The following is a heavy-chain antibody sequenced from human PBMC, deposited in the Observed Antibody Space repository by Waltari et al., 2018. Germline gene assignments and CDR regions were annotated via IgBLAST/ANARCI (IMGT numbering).Heavy chain of an antibody. V-gene: IGHV4-39*02. J-gene: IGHJ4*02. D-gene: IGHD3-10*01. CDR1: GCSIRSSSYY. Sequence: QLQLQESGPGLVKPSETLSLTCTVSGCSIRSSSYYWGWIRQPPGKGLEWRGPIYYTGATKYDPSLQSRVSISVDTSKNQFSLSLSSVTAADTAVYYCAREDRGSGPFYKGDNWGQGTLVTVSS. CDR3: AREDRGSGPFYKGDN. CDR2: IYYTGAT.